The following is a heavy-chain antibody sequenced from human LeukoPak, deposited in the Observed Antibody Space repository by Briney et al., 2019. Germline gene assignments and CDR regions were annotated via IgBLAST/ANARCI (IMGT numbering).Heavy chain of an antibody. CDR2: IYYSGST. CDR1: GGSASSGSYY. CDR3: ARDPMAVAATLDAFDI. D-gene: IGHD2-15*01. J-gene: IGHJ3*02. V-gene: IGHV4-61*01. Sequence: SETLSLTCTVSGGSASSGSYYWSWIRQPPGKGLEWIGYIYYSGSTNYNPSLKSRVTISVDTSKNQFSLKLSSVTAADTAVYYCARDPMAVAATLDAFDIWGQGTMVTVSS.